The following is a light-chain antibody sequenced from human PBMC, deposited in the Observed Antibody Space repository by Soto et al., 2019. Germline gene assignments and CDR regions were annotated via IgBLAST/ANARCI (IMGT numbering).Light chain of an antibody. CDR3: LQYGSSPWT. CDR2: GAS. CDR1: QSASSRY. Sequence: EIVLTQSPGTLSLSPGERATLSCRAGQSASSRYLAWYQLKPGQAPRVLIYGASSRATGIPDRFSGSGSGTVFTLTVSRLELEVFAVYYCLQYGSSPWTFGQGTKVEI. J-gene: IGKJ1*01. V-gene: IGKV3-20*01.